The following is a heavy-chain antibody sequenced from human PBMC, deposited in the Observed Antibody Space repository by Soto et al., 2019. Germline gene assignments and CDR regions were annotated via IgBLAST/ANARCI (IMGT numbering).Heavy chain of an antibody. CDR2: ITGTGGST. Sequence: EVQLLESGGGLVQPGGSLRLSCAASGFTFSNYAMSWVRQAPGKGLEWVSGITGTGGSTYYGDSVKGRFTISRDNSKNTLYLQMNSMRDEDTAVYYCAKDRGITMVVVTVLLDYWGQGTLVTVSS. V-gene: IGHV3-23*01. J-gene: IGHJ4*02. CDR3: AKDRGITMVVVTVLLDY. CDR1: GFTFSNYA. D-gene: IGHD3-22*01.